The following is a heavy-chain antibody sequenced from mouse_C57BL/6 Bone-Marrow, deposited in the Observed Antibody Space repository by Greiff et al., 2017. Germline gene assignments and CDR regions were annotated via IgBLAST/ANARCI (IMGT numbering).Heavy chain of an antibody. CDR1: GYTFTSYW. Sequence: QVQLQQPGAELVKPGASVKLSCKASGYTFTSYWMQWVKQRPGQGLEWIGEIDPSDSYTNYNQKFKGKATLTVDTSSSTAYMQLSSLTSEYSAVYFCAREEYSNYDYWYFDVWGTGTTVTVSS. V-gene: IGHV1-50*01. CDR3: AREEYSNYDYWYFDV. CDR2: IDPSDSYT. D-gene: IGHD2-5*01. J-gene: IGHJ1*03.